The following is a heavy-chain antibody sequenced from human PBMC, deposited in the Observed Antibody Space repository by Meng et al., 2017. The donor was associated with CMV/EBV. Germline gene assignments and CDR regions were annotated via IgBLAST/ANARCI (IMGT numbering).Heavy chain of an antibody. V-gene: IGHV3-21*05. CDR3: ARDLRPAREGGLASYYYDSSGYLAY. CDR1: GFTFSSYS. Sequence: GGSLRLSCAASGFTFSSYSMNWVRQAPGKGLEWVSYISSSSSYIYYADSVKGRFTISRDNAKNSLYLQMNSLRAEDTAVYYCARDLRPAREGGLASYYYDSSGYLAYWGQGTLVTVSS. J-gene: IGHJ4*02. CDR2: ISSSSSYI. D-gene: IGHD3-22*01.